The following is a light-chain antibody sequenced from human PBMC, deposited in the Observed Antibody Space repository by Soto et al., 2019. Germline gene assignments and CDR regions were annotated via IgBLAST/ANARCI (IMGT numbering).Light chain of an antibody. CDR3: QDLSGWLT. J-gene: IGKJ4*01. V-gene: IGKV3-11*01. CDR1: QSVTSH. CDR2: HTY. Sequence: EIVLTQSPATLSLSPGDRATLSCRANQSVTSHLAWYQQKPGQAPRLLIFHTYNRATGIPPRFSGSGSGTDFTLTISSLEPEAIAVYYRQDLSGWLTFGEGNKLDVK.